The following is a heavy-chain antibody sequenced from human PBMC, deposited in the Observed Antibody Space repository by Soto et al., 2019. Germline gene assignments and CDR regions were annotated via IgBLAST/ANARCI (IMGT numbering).Heavy chain of an antibody. CDR1: GFTFSNAW. CDR3: TTDGVGGGYDRDY. CDR2: IKSKTDGGTT. V-gene: IGHV3-15*01. J-gene: IGHJ4*02. D-gene: IGHD5-12*01. Sequence: EVQLVESGGGLVKPGGSLRLSCAASGFTFSNAWMSWVRQAPGKGLEWVGRIKSKTDGGTTDYAAPVKGRFTISRDDSKNTLYLQMNSLKTEDTAVYYCTTDGVGGGYDRDYWGQGTLVTVSS.